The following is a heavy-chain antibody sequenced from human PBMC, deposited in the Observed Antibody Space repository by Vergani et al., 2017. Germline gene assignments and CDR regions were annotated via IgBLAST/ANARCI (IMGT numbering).Heavy chain of an antibody. CDR3: ARAADIVVVVTTPGHGMDV. J-gene: IGHJ6*02. CDR2: ISSSSSYI. D-gene: IGHD2-15*01. Sequence: EVQLVESGGGLVKRGGSLRLSCAASGFTFSSYSMNWVRQAPGKGLECVSSISSSSSYIHYSDSLKGRFTISRDNAKNSLYLQMNSLRAEDTAVYYCARAADIVVVVTTPGHGMDVWGQGTTVTVSS. V-gene: IGHV3-21*01. CDR1: GFTFSSYS.